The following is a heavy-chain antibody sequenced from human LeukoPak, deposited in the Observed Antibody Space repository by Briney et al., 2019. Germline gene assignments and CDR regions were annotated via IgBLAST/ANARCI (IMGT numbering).Heavy chain of an antibody. J-gene: IGHJ5*02. Sequence: GGSLRLSCAGSGFNFCGYWMSWVRHAPGKGLEWVANIKQDGSQKHYVDSVKGRFTISRDNAKNSLYLQMNSLRDEDTAVYYCARSNLLRYLEPWGQGILVSVSS. CDR3: ARSNLLRYLEP. CDR2: IKQDGSQK. V-gene: IGHV3-7*02. D-gene: IGHD2-15*01. CDR1: GFNFCGYW.